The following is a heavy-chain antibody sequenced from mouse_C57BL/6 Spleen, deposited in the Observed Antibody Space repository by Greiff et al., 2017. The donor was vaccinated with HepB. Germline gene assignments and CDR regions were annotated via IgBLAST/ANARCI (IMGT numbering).Heavy chain of an antibody. J-gene: IGHJ3*01. CDR1: GFTFSSYA. CDR2: ISSGGDYI. D-gene: IGHD3-3*01. Sequence: EVQGVESGEGLVKPGGSLKLSCAASGFTFSSYAMSWVRQTPEKRLEWVAYISSGGDYIYYADTVKGRFTISRDNARNTLYLQMSSLKSEDTAMYYCTRDEGDLFAYWGQGTLVTVSA. V-gene: IGHV5-9-1*02. CDR3: TRDEGDLFAY.